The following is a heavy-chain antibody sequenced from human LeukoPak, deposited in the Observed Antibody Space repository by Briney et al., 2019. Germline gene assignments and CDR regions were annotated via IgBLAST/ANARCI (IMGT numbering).Heavy chain of an antibody. J-gene: IGHJ4*02. Sequence: PGGSLRLSCAASGFTFSTYAMTWVRQAPGKGLEWVSAITGNGASTYYADSVKGRFTISRDNAKNTLYLQMNSLRGEDTAVYYFAKLSVYSYGYGPHLDFWGQGSLVTVSS. D-gene: IGHD5-18*01. CDR1: GFTFSTYA. CDR2: ITGNGAST. V-gene: IGHV3-23*01. CDR3: AKLSVYSYGYGPHLDF.